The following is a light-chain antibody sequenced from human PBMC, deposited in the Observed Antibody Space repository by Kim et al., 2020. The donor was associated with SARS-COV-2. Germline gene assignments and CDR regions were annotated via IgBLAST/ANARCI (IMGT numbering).Light chain of an antibody. CDR3: QQYGYWRA. CDR2: GAS. V-gene: IGKV3-15*01. Sequence: EIVITQSPATLSVSPGERATLSCRASQDIGSGLSWYQQKPGQAPRVLIYGASTRAAGIPARFSGSGSGTEFTLTISSLQSDDFAIYYCQQYGYWRAFGQGRRREIK. CDR1: QDIGSG. J-gene: IGKJ5*01.